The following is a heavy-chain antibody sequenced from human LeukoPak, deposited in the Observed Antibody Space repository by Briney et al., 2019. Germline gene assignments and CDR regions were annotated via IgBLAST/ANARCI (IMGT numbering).Heavy chain of an antibody. CDR3: ARESSIAVAGPQTNAYYFDY. J-gene: IGHJ4*02. D-gene: IGHD6-19*01. V-gene: IGHV1-69*13. Sequence: ASVKVSCKASGGTFSSYAISWVRQAPGQGLEWMGGIIPIFGTANYAQKFQGRVTITADESTSTAYMELSSLSSEDTAVYYCARESSIAVAGPQTNAYYFDYWGQGTLVTVSS. CDR2: IIPIFGTA. CDR1: GGTFSSYA.